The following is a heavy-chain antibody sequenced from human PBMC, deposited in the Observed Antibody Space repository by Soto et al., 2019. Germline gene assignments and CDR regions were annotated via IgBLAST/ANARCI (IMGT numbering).Heavy chain of an antibody. CDR3: ARGTIFGVVIQQN. Sequence: SVKLSCKASGGTFSSYAISWVRQSPGQGLEWMGGIIPIFGTANYAQKFQGRVTITADESTSTAYMELSSLRSEDTAVYYCARGTIFGVVIQQNWGQGTLVTVSS. CDR1: GGTFSSYA. J-gene: IGHJ4*02. D-gene: IGHD3-3*01. CDR2: IIPIFGTA. V-gene: IGHV1-69*13.